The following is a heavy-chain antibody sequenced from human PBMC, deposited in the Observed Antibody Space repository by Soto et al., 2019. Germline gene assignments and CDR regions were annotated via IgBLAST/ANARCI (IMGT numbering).Heavy chain of an antibody. CDR3: ARDQWEMAKKYLFDY. J-gene: IGHJ4*02. CDR1: GFSFNYYA. V-gene: IGHV3-30*04. D-gene: IGHD1-26*01. CDR2: ISYDGRNR. Sequence: QVQLVESGGGVVQPGRSLRLSCAASGFSFNYYAIHWVRQAPGKGLEWLAVISYDGRNRYYADSVKGRFTISRDNSKNTLYLKIDSLRAEDTAVYYCARDQWEMAKKYLFDYWGQGTLVTVSS.